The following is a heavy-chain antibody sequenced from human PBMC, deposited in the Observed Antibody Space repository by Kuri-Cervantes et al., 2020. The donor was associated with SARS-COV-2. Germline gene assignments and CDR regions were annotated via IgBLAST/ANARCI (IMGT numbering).Heavy chain of an antibody. CDR2: ISYDGSNK. J-gene: IGHJ4*02. Sequence: GGSLRLSCAASEFTFSSYTMHWVRQAPGKGLEWVAVISYDGSNKYYADSVKGRFTISRDNSKNTLYLQMNSLRAEDTAVYSCARASFFRAVAGNFDYWGQGTLVTVSS. CDR1: EFTFSSYT. V-gene: IGHV3-30*01. D-gene: IGHD6-19*01. CDR3: ARASFFRAVAGNFDY.